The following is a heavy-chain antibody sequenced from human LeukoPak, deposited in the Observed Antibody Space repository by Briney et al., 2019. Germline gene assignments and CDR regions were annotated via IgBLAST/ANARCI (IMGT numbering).Heavy chain of an antibody. V-gene: IGHV3-7*01. CDR2: IKQDGSEK. CDR1: GITFSSYW. Sequence: GGSLRLSCAASGITFSSYWMSWVRQAPGKGLEWVANIKQDGSEKHYVDSVKGRFTISRDNAKNSLYLQMNSLRVEDTAVYYCARATVTDSILVYWGQGTLVTVSS. J-gene: IGHJ4*02. CDR3: ARATVTDSILVY. D-gene: IGHD4-17*01.